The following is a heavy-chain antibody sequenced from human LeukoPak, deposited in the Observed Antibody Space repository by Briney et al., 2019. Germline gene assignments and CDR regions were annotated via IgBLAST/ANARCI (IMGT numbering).Heavy chain of an antibody. J-gene: IGHJ3*01. V-gene: IGHV3-74*01. D-gene: IGHD2/OR15-2a*01. CDR1: GFSLSGSW. CDR3: ARSDYFHN. Sequence: GGSLRLSCEASGFSLSGSWMHWVRQAPGKGLMWVSQSRYDGSTKSYAASVRGRFTISRDNAKNTLYLHMDSLRAEDTAVYYCARSDYFHNWGQGTMVVVSA. CDR2: SRYDGSTK.